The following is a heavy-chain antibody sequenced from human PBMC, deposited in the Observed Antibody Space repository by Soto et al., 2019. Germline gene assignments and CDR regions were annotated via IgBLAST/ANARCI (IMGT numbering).Heavy chain of an antibody. CDR3: ARDSPPPRE. Sequence: QVQLVQSGAEVKKPGASVKVSCKASGYTFTSYGIRWVRQAPGQGLEWMGWISAYNGNTNYAQKPKGRVTMTTNTSTSTACMALRSLRADDTAGYYCARDSPPPREWGQGTLVTVSS. J-gene: IGHJ4*02. CDR2: ISAYNGNT. V-gene: IGHV1-18*01. CDR1: GYTFTSYG.